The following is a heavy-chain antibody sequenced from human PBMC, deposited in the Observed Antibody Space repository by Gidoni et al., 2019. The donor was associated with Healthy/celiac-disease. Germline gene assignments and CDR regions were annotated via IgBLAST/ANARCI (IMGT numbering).Heavy chain of an antibody. D-gene: IGHD3-22*01. V-gene: IGHV4-39*01. J-gene: IGHJ1*01. Sequence: QLQLQESGPGLVKPSETLSLTFTVSGGSISSSRYYWGGIRQPPGKGLEWIGSIYYSESTYYNPSLKSRVTISVDTSKNQFSLKLSSVTAADTAVYYCARHGSDYYDSSGSEYFQHWGQGTLVTVSS. CDR1: GGSISSSRYY. CDR2: IYYSEST. CDR3: ARHGSDYYDSSGSEYFQH.